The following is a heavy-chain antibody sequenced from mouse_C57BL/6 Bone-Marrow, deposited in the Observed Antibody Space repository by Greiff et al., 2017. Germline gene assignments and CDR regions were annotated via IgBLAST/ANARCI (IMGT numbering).Heavy chain of an antibody. CDR3: ARSVTTVVATRAMDY. Sequence: VQLQESGPELVKPGASVKISCKASGYAFSSSWMNWVKQRPGKGLEWIGRIYPGDGDTNYNGKFKGKATLTADKSSSTAYMQLSSLTSEDSAVYFCARSVTTVVATRAMDYWGQGTSVTVSS. J-gene: IGHJ4*01. CDR1: GYAFSSSW. V-gene: IGHV1-82*01. CDR2: IYPGDGDT. D-gene: IGHD1-1*01.